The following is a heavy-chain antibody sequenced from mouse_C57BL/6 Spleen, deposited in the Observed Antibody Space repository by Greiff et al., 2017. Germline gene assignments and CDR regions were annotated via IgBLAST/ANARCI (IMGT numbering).Heavy chain of an antibody. V-gene: IGHV1-82*01. D-gene: IGHD2-4*01. Sequence: VQLPQSGPELVKPGASVKISCQASGYAFSSSWMHWVKQRPGKGLEWIGRIYPGDGDTNYNGKFKGKATLTADKSSSTAYMQLSSLTSEDSAVYFCARGGLRQDAMDYWGQGTSGTVSS. CDR2: IYPGDGDT. CDR3: ARGGLRQDAMDY. J-gene: IGHJ4*01. CDR1: GYAFSSSW.